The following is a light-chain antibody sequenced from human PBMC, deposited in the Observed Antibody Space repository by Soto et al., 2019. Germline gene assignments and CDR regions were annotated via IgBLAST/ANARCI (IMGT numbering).Light chain of an antibody. Sequence: EIVLTQSPGTLSLSPGERVTLSCRASQSVNNYLHWYQQKPGLAPRLLIYDASNRATGIPARFSGSGSGTDFTLTISSLEPDDFAVYYCQHRSIWPVSFGQGTRLEIK. CDR1: QSVNNY. J-gene: IGKJ5*01. V-gene: IGKV3-11*01. CDR2: DAS. CDR3: QHRSIWPVS.